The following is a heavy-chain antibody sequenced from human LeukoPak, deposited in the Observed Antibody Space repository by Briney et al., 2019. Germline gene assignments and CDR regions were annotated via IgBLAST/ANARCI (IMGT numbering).Heavy chain of an antibody. D-gene: IGHD4-23*01. V-gene: IGHV4-39*07. CDR3: ARAGDHVTYGGVDI. CDR2: IYYSGST. CDR1: GGSISSSSYY. J-gene: IGHJ3*02. Sequence: SETLSLTCTVSGGSISSSSYYWGWIRQPPGKGLEWIGSIYYSGSTYYNPSLKSRVTISVDTSKNQFSLKLSSVTPEDTAVYYCARAGDHVTYGGVDIWGLGTMVTVSS.